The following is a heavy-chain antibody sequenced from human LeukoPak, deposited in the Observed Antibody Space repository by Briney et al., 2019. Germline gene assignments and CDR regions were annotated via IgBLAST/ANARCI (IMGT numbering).Heavy chain of an antibody. J-gene: IGHJ4*02. CDR2: TYYRSKWYN. D-gene: IGHD6-13*01. Sequence: SQTLSLTCAISGDSVSSNSAAWNWIRQSPSRGLEWLGRTYYRSKWYNDYAASVKSRITINPDTSKNQFSLQLNSVTPEDTAVYYCARLGYSSSWTHFDYWGQGTLVTVSS. CDR3: ARLGYSSSWTHFDY. CDR1: GDSVSSNSAA. V-gene: IGHV6-1*01.